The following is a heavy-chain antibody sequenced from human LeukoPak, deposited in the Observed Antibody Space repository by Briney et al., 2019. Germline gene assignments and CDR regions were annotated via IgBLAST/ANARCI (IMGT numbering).Heavy chain of an antibody. J-gene: IGHJ6*02. Sequence: PSETLSLTCIVSGGSISSYYWSWIRQPPGKGLEWIGYIYYSGSTNYNPSLKSRVTISVDTSKNQFSLKLSSVTAADTAVYYCARDGRYSSGWYYYGMDVWGQGTTVTVSS. D-gene: IGHD6-19*01. V-gene: IGHV4-59*01. CDR3: ARDGRYSSGWYYYGMDV. CDR1: GGSISSYY. CDR2: IYYSGST.